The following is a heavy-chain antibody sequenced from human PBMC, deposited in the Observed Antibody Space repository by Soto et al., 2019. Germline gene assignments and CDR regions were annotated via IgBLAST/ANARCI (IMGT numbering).Heavy chain of an antibody. CDR1: GFTFSSYD. V-gene: IGHV3-30*18. D-gene: IGHD3-22*01. CDR3: SKVLWRPVVVITTSLDY. Sequence: GGSLRLSCAVSGFTFSSYDMHWVRQAPGKGLEWVAVISYDGSNKYYADSVKGRFTIPRDNSKNTLYLQMNSLRAEDTAVYYCSKVLWRPVVVITTSLDYWGKETLVTGST. J-gene: IGHJ4*02. CDR2: ISYDGSNK.